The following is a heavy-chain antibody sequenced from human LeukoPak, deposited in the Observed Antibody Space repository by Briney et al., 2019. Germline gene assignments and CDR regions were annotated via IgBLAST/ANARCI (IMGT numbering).Heavy chain of an antibody. CDR3: ARDRSVRGVIITDAFDI. CDR2: ISSSGSTI. Sequence: PGGSLRLSCAASGFTFSSYEMNWVRQAPGKGLEWVSYISSSGSTIYYADSVKGRFTISRDNAKNSLYLQMNSLRAEDTAVYYCARDRSVRGVIITDAFDIWGQGTMVTVSS. J-gene: IGHJ3*02. D-gene: IGHD3-10*01. CDR1: GFTFSSYE. V-gene: IGHV3-48*03.